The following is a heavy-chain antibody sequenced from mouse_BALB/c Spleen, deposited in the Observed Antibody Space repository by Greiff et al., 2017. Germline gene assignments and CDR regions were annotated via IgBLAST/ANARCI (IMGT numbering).Heavy chain of an antibody. D-gene: IGHD2-12*01. Sequence: EVQLQQSGPSLVKPSQTLSLTCSVTGDSITSGYWHWIRKFPGNKLEYMGYISYSGSTYYNPSLKRRISITRDTSKNQYYLQLNSVTTEDTATYYCARCPRRGGLSYAMDYWGQGTSVTVSS. J-gene: IGHJ4*01. CDR3: ARCPRRGGLSYAMDY. V-gene: IGHV3-8*02. CDR1: GDSITSGY. CDR2: ISYSGST.